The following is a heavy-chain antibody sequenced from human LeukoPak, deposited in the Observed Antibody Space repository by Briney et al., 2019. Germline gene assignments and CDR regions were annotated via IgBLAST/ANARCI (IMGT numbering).Heavy chain of an antibody. D-gene: IGHD3-3*01. CDR2: IRAYNGNT. CDR3: ARDGRHFEWFRHYSYYMDA. Sequence: ASVKVSCKASGYTFTSYGIIWMRRAPGQGLEWMGWIRAYNGNTNYAQKLQGRVTMTTDTSTSTAYMELRSLRSDDTAVYYCARDGRHFEWFRHYSYYMDAWGQGTMVTVSS. V-gene: IGHV1-18*01. J-gene: IGHJ6*03. CDR1: GYTFTSYG.